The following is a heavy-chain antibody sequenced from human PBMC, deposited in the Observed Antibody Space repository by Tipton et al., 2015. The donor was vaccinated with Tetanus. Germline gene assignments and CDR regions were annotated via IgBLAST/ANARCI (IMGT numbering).Heavy chain of an antibody. CDR2: IRYSGNT. V-gene: IGHV4-39*01. J-gene: IGHJ4*02. D-gene: IGHD5-12*01. CDR1: GGPISSSSYY. Sequence: LRLSCTVSGGPISSSSYYWCWIRQPPGKGLEWTGIIRYSGNTYYNSSLKSRVTISVDTSKNQFCLKLNSVTAADTAFYYCARHGYDGAYYFDSWGQGTLVTVSS. CDR3: ARHGYDGAYYFDS.